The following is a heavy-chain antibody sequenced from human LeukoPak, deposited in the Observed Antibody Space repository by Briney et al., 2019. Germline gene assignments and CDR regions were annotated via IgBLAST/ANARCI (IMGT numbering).Heavy chain of an antibody. V-gene: IGHV4-59*01. CDR1: GGSISSYY. CDR2: IYYSGST. Sequence: SETLSLTCTVSGGSISSYYWSWIRQPPGKGLEWIGYIYYSGSTNYNPSLKSRVTISVDTSKNQFSLKLSSVTAADTAVYYCARVAGGSGSYGGYYYYMDVWGKGTTVTVSS. D-gene: IGHD3-10*01. J-gene: IGHJ6*03. CDR3: ARVAGGSGSYGGYYYYMDV.